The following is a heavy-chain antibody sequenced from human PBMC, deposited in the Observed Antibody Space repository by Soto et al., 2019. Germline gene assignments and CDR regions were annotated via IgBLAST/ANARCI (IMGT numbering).Heavy chain of an antibody. CDR1: GGSVSSGSYY. D-gene: IGHD1-26*01. J-gene: IGHJ3*02. CDR3: ARYWEPRAGRDAFDI. CDR2: ISYSGST. V-gene: IGHV4-61*01. Sequence: QVQLQESGPGLVKPSETLSLTCTVSGGSVSSGSYYWSWIRQPPGKGLEWIGYISYSGSTNYNPSLKSRVTISVDTSKNQFSLKLSSVTAADTAVYYCARYWEPRAGRDAFDIWGQGTMVTVSS.